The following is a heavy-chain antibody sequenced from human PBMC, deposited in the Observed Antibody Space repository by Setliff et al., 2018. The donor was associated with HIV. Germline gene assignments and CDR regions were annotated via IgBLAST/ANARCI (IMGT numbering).Heavy chain of an antibody. Sequence: GESLKISCKGSGYSFTSYWIGWVRQMPGKGLEWMGIIYPGDSDTRYSPSFQGQVTFSADKSINTAYLQWGSLKASDTGIHFCARQTSRYITLSPPDYWGQGTLVTVSS. CDR3: ARQTSRYITLSPPDY. CDR2: IYPGDSDT. CDR1: GYSFTSYW. J-gene: IGHJ4*02. D-gene: IGHD3-9*01. V-gene: IGHV5-51*01.